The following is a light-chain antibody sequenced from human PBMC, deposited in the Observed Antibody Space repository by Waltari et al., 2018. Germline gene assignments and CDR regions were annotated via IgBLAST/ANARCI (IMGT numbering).Light chain of an antibody. CDR2: SAS. V-gene: IGKV1-8*01. Sequence: AIRMTQSPSSLSASTGDRVTLTCRASPGISTYLAWYQQKPGEAPKPLMYSASTLQSGVPSRFSGSGSGTDFTLTISCLQSEDFATYYCQQYYSYPRTFGPGTKVEV. J-gene: IGKJ1*01. CDR3: QQYYSYPRT. CDR1: PGISTY.